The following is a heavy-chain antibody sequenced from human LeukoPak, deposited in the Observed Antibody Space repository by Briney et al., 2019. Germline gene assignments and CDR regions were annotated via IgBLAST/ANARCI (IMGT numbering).Heavy chain of an antibody. J-gene: IGHJ4*02. CDR2: ITGNGGVT. CDR3: AKRDCSDSSDYFPLFDN. V-gene: IGHV3-23*01. CDR1: GFAFANYA. D-gene: IGHD3-22*01. Sequence: GGSLRLSCAASGFAFANYAMAWVRQAPGRGLNWVTGITGNGGVTYYADSVKGRFTISRDNSKNTLYLQMNSLRVEDTAVYYCAKRDCSDSSDYFPLFDNWGQGTLVTVSS.